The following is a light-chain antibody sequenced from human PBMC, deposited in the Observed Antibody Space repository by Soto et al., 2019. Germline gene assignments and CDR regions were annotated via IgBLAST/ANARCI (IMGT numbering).Light chain of an antibody. CDR1: SSNIGAGND. CDR2: DNR. J-gene: IGLJ1*01. V-gene: IGLV1-40*01. Sequence: QPVLTQPPSVSGAPGQRVTISCTGSSSNIGAGNDVQWYQQLPGTAPKLLIYDNRQRPSGVPDRFSGSTSGTSASLAITGLQAEDEADYYCQSSDSLSGSYVFGTGTQLTVL. CDR3: QSSDSLSGSYV.